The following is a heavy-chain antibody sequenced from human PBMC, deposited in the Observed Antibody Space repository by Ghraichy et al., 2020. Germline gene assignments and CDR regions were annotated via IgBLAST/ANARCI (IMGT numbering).Heavy chain of an antibody. V-gene: IGHV1-2*02. CDR1: GYTFTGYY. D-gene: IGHD3-9*01. CDR2: INPNSGGT. CDR3: ARGESRILRYFDWLLSYFDY. Sequence: ASVKVSCKASGYTFTGYYMHWVRQAPGQGLEWMGWINPNSGGTNYAQKFQGRVTMTRDTSISTAYMELSRLRSDDTAVYYCARGESRILRYFDWLLSYFDYWGQGTLVTVSS. J-gene: IGHJ4*02.